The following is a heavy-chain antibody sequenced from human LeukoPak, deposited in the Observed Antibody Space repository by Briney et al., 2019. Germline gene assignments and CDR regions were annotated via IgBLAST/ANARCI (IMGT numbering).Heavy chain of an antibody. CDR1: GFTFSSYA. CDR2: IRSKAYGGTP. V-gene: IGHV3-49*04. CDR3: TRLGLCDRGSCSDES. D-gene: IGHD2-15*01. J-gene: IGHJ5*02. Sequence: PGRSLRLSCAASGFTFSSYAMSWVRQAPGKGLEWVGFIRSKAYGGTPEYAASVKGGVTISRDDSKSIAYLQMNSLKTDDTAVYYCTRLGLCDRGSCSDESWGQGTLVTISS.